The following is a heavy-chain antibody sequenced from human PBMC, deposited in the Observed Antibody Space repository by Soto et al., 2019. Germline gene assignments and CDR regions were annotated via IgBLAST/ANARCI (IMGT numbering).Heavy chain of an antibody. CDR1: GGSISSYY. J-gene: IGHJ5*02. D-gene: IGHD6-13*01. CDR2: IYYSGST. V-gene: IGHV4-59*01. CDR3: ARDVAAYQNWFDP. Sequence: QVQLQESGPGLVKPSETLSLTCTVSGGSISSYYWSWIRQPPGKGLEWIGYIYYSGSTNYNPSLKRRVTISVDTSKNQFSLKLSSVTAADTAVYYCARDVAAYQNWFDPWGQGTLVTVSS.